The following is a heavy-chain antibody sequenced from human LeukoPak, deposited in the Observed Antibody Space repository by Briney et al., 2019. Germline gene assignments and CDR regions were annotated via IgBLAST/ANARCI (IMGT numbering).Heavy chain of an antibody. CDR2: TYYRYGEHN. Sequence: SQTLSLTCAISGDSLPSNSAALGWMRQSPSRGLQWLGRTYYRYGEHNDYPLSVKSRININPDSSKKHVSLQLHSVTPEDTAVYYCSRELAWGQADYWGKGTLVTVSS. CDR1: GDSLPSNSAA. V-gene: IGHV6-1*01. J-gene: IGHJ4*02. CDR3: SRELAWGQADY. D-gene: IGHD3-16*01.